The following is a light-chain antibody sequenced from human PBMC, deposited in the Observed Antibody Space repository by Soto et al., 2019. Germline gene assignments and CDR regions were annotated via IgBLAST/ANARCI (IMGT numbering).Light chain of an antibody. CDR1: QSVSSSY. CDR3: QQPGT. J-gene: IGKJ1*01. V-gene: IGKV3-20*01. Sequence: EIVLTHSPGTLSLSPGERATLSCRASQSVSSSYLAWYQQKPGQAPRLLIYGASSRATGIPDRFSGSGSGTDFTLTISRLEPEDFAVYYCQQPGTFGQGTKVEIK. CDR2: GAS.